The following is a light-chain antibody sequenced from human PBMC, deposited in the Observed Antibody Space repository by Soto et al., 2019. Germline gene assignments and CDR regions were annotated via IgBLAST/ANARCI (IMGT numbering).Light chain of an antibody. CDR3: LLSFDGARV. CDR1: TGDVTSGHY. CDR2: NTN. V-gene: IGLV7-46*01. Sequence: QAVVTQEPSLTVSPGGTVTLTCGSITGDVTSGHYSYWYQQKPGQAPRTLIYNTNNKQSWTPARFSGSLLGGRAALTLSGAQPEDEADYYCLLSFDGARVFGGGTKLTVL. J-gene: IGLJ3*02.